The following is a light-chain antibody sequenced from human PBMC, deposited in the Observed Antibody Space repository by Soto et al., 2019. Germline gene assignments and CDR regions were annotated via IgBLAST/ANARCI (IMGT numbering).Light chain of an antibody. CDR2: GAS. J-gene: IGKJ1*01. CDR1: QSVSSN. CDR3: QQYNNWPPWT. Sequence: ETVMTQSPATLSLSPGERATLSCRASQSVSSNVAWYQQKPGQAPRLLIHGASTRSIGVPARFSGSGSGTEFTLTINSRQSEDFAVYYCQQYNNWPPWTFGQGTKVEIK. V-gene: IGKV3-15*01.